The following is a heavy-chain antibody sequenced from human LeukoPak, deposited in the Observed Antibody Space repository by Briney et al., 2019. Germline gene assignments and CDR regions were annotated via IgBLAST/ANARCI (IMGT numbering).Heavy chain of an antibody. CDR2: INWDGGSP. D-gene: IGHD3-22*01. Sequence: GGSLRLSCAASGFTFDDYAMHWVRQAPGKGLEWVSLINWDGGSPQYADSVKGRFTISRDNSKNSLYLQMNSLRAEDTALYYCAKSSYYYDSSGTPFDYWGQGTLVTVSS. CDR1: GFTFDDYA. J-gene: IGHJ4*02. V-gene: IGHV3-43D*03. CDR3: AKSSYYYDSSGTPFDY.